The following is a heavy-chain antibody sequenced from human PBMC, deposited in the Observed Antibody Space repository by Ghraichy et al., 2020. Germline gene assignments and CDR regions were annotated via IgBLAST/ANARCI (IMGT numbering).Heavy chain of an antibody. D-gene: IGHD3-3*02. J-gene: IGHJ2*01. CDR1: GFTFSSYW. V-gene: IGHV3-7*03. CDR3: ARGGLLGAFDL. Sequence: GGSLRLSCAASGFTFSSYWMSWVRQAPGKGLEWVANMKQDGNEKYYVDSVKGRFTISRDNAKNSLYLQMDSLRAEDTAVYYCARGGLLGAFDLWGRGTPVTVSS. CDR2: MKQDGNEK.